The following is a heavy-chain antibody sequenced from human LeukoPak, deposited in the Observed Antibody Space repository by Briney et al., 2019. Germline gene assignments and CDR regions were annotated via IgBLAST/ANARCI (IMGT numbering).Heavy chain of an antibody. CDR2: IYSSGST. CDR1: GFTVSSYY. D-gene: IGHD3-22*01. V-gene: IGHV3-53*01. J-gene: IGHJ3*02. CDR3: AVVVVIIPPDAFDI. Sequence: GGSLRLSCAASGFTVSSYYMSWVRQAPGKGLEWVSVIYSSGSTYYADSVKGRFTISRDNSKNTLYLQMNSLRAEDTAVYYCAVVVVIIPPDAFDIWGQGTMVTVSS.